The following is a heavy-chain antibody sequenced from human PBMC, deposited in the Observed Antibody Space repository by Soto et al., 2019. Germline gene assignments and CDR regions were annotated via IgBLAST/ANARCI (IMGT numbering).Heavy chain of an antibody. Sequence: SEPLCLTWAVYGGSFSVYYWSWIREPPGKGLEWIGEINYSGSTNYTPSLKSRVTISVDTSKNQFSLKLSSVAAADTAVYYCASAHSSSYYFDYWGQGTLVTVSS. CDR2: INYSGST. CDR1: GGSFSVYY. J-gene: IGHJ4*02. D-gene: IGHD6-6*01. CDR3: ASAHSSSYYFDY. V-gene: IGHV4-34*01.